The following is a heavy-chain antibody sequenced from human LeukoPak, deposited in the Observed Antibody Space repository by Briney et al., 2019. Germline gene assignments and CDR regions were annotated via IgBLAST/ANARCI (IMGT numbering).Heavy chain of an antibody. V-gene: IGHV3-30*03. Sequence: GGSLRLSCAASGFTFSSYGMHWVRQAPGKGLEWVAVISYDGSNKYYADSVKGRFTISRDNAKNSLYLQMNSLRAEDTAVYYCARDENCSGGSCYSYYYYGMDVWGRGTTVTVSS. CDR2: ISYDGSNK. J-gene: IGHJ6*02. CDR3: ARDENCSGGSCYSYYYYGMDV. D-gene: IGHD2-15*01. CDR1: GFTFSSYG.